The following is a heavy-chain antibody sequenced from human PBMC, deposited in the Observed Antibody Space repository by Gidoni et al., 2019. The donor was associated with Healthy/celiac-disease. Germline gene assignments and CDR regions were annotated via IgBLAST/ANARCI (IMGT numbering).Heavy chain of an antibody. CDR3: ARVDVVKQLYYYYGMDV. J-gene: IGHJ6*02. V-gene: IGHV4-34*01. CDR2: INHSGST. D-gene: IGHD5-18*01. Sequence: QVQLQQWGAGLLKPSETLSLTCAVYGGSFSGSYWRWIRQPPGKGLEWIGEINHSGSTNYNPSLKSRVTISVDTSKNQFSLKLSSVTAADTAVYYCARVDVVKQLYYYYGMDVWGQGTTVTVSS. CDR1: GGSFSGSY.